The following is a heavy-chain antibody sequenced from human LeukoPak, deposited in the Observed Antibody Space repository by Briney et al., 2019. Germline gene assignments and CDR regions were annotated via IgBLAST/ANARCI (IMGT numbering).Heavy chain of an antibody. CDR2: IYTSGST. J-gene: IGHJ3*02. D-gene: IGHD1-1*01. CDR1: GGSISSGSYY. Sequence: SQTLSLTCTVSGGSISSGSYYWSWIRQPAGKGLEWIGRIYTSGSTNYNPSLKSRVTISVDTSKNQFSLKLSSVTAADTAVHYCASSGWADDAFDIWGQGTMVTVSS. V-gene: IGHV4-61*02. CDR3: ASSGWADDAFDI.